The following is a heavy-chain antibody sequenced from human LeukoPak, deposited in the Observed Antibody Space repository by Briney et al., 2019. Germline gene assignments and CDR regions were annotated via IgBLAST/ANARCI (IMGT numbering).Heavy chain of an antibody. CDR3: AKGADCSGGNCHFDY. J-gene: IGHJ4*02. Sequence: GGSLRLSCAASGFTFSSYVMSWVRQAPGKGLEWVSAMSGSGGSTYHADSVKGRLTISRDNSKNTLYLQMNSLRAEDTAVYYCAKGADCSGGNCHFDYWGQGTLVTVSS. CDR1: GFTFSSYV. CDR2: MSGSGGST. D-gene: IGHD2-15*01. V-gene: IGHV3-23*01.